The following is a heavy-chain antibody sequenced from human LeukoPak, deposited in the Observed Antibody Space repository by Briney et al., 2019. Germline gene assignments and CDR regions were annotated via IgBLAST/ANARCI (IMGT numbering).Heavy chain of an antibody. CDR1: GYTFTGYY. CDR2: INPNSGGT. D-gene: IGHD4-17*01. V-gene: IGHV1-2*02. J-gene: IGHJ6*03. CDR3: ARGPLYGDSSMSYYYYYMDV. Sequence: ASVKVSCKASGYTFTGYYMHWVRQAPGQGLGWMGWINPNSGGTNYAQKFQGRVTMTRDTSISTAYMELSRLRSDDTAVYYCARGPLYGDSSMSYYYYYMDVWGKGTTVTVSS.